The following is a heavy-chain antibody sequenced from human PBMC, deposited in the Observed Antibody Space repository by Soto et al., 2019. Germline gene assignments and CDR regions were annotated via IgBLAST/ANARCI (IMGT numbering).Heavy chain of an antibody. V-gene: IGHV4-31*03. CDR3: ATTNGAYSYDSVS. CDR1: GNSISTGAYY. J-gene: IGHJ5*02. Sequence: SETLSLTCTVSGNSISTGAYYWSWLRQHPVKGLEWIGHIFYSGNTHYSPSLKTRVSMSLHKSQNYFSLQLTSVTAADSAVYYCATTNGAYSYDSVSWGQGTLVTVSS. D-gene: IGHD3-22*01. CDR2: IFYSGNT.